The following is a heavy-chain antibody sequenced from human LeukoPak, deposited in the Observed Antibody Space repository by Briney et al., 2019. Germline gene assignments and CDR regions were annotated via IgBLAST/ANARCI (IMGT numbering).Heavy chain of an antibody. CDR2: VDGGGGGT. D-gene: IGHD6-13*01. CDR3: AKQSAGSAAWYSLHYDF. Sequence: GGSLRLSCAASGFTFTSYSMTWVRQAPGRGLEWVSSVDGGGGGTYYADSVKGRFTISRDNSKDTLYLQMNGLRAEDTAVYFCAKQSAGSAAWYSLHYDFWGQGTLVTVSS. J-gene: IGHJ4*02. CDR1: GFTFTSYS. V-gene: IGHV3-23*01.